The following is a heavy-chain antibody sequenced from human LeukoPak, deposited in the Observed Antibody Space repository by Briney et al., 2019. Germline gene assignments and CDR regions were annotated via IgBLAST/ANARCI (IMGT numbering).Heavy chain of an antibody. Sequence: PGGSLRLSCAASGITFSSYAMNWVRQAPGKGLEWVSYISSSGSTIYYADSVKGRFTISRDNAKNSLYLQMNSLRAEDAAVYYCARRGAAASDYWGQGTLVTVSS. CDR3: ARRGAAASDY. V-gene: IGHV3-48*04. D-gene: IGHD6-13*01. CDR1: GITFSSYA. CDR2: ISSSGSTI. J-gene: IGHJ4*02.